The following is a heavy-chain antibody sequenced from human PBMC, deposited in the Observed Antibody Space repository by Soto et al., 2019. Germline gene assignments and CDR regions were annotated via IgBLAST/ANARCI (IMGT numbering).Heavy chain of an antibody. CDR2: ISSSGSTI. CDR1: GFTFSSYE. J-gene: IGHJ2*01. CDR3: ARSSGWYFDL. Sequence: PGGSLRLYCAASGFTFSSYEMNWVRQAPGKGLEWVSYISSSGSTIYYADSVKGRFTISRDNAKNSLYLQMNSLRAEDTAVYYCARSSGWYFDLWGRGTLVTVSS. V-gene: IGHV3-48*03.